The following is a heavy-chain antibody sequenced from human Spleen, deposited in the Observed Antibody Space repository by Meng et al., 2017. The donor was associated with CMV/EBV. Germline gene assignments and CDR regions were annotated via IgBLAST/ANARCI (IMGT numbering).Heavy chain of an antibody. CDR2: ISGSSSYI. V-gene: IGHV3-21*01. J-gene: IGHJ4*02. CDR1: GFTFSSYA. CDR3: ARGRWELQHPMYYFDY. D-gene: IGHD1-26*01. Sequence: GESLKISCAASGFTFSSYALTWVRQAPGKGLEWVSSISGSSSYIYYADSVKSRFTISRDNAKNSLYLQMNSLRAEDTAVYYCARGRWELQHPMYYFDYWGQGTLVTVSS.